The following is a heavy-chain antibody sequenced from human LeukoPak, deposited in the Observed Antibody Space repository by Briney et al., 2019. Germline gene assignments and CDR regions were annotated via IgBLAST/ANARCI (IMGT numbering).Heavy chain of an antibody. CDR2: IWYGGSNK. V-gene: IGHV3-33*08. CDR1: GFTFSSYG. D-gene: IGHD6-19*01. Sequence: GRSLRLSCAASGFTFSSYGMHWVRQAPGKGLEWVAVIWYGGSNKYYADSVKGRFTISRDNSKNTLYLQMNSLKTEDTAVYYCTRHGGSGWYRPNSGPFDYWGQGTLVTVSS. J-gene: IGHJ4*02. CDR3: TRHGGSGWYRPNSGPFDY.